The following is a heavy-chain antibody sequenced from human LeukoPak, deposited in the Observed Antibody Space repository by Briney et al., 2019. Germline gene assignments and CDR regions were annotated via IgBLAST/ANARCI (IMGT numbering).Heavy chain of an antibody. Sequence: ASVKVSCKASGYTFTSYYMHWVRQAPGQGLEWMGIINPSGGSTSYAQKFQGRVTMTRDMSTSTVYMELSSLRSEDTAVYYCARGITMVRGVIPPLGYWGQGTLVTVSS. CDR2: INPSGGST. D-gene: IGHD3-10*01. V-gene: IGHV1-46*01. CDR3: ARGITMVRGVIPPLGY. CDR1: GYTFTSYY. J-gene: IGHJ4*02.